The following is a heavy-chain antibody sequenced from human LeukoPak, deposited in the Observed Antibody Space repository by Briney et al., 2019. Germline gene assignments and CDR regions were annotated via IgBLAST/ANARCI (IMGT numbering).Heavy chain of an antibody. Sequence: GGSLRLSCAASGFTFSSYSMNWVRQAPGKGLEWVSSISSSSSYIYYADSVKGRFTISRDNAKNSLYLQMNSLRAEDTAVYYCVRDAYSGSYRFDYWGQGTLVTVSS. J-gene: IGHJ4*02. V-gene: IGHV3-21*01. CDR2: ISSSSSYI. CDR3: VRDAYSGSYRFDY. CDR1: GFTFSSYS. D-gene: IGHD1-26*01.